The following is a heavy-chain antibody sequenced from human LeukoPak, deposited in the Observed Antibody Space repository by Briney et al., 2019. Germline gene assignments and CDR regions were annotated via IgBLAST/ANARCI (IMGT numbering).Heavy chain of an antibody. D-gene: IGHD3-3*01. CDR2: IYYSGST. J-gene: IGHJ5*02. CDR1: GGSSSSGDYY. Sequence: SETLSLTCTVSGGSSSSGDYYWSWIRQPPGKGLEWIGYIYYSGSTYYNPSLKSRVTISVDTSKNQFSLKLSSVTAADTAVYYCARDQPAPYDFWSASNWFDPWGQGTLVTVSS. CDR3: ARDQPAPYDFWSASNWFDP. V-gene: IGHV4-30-4*08.